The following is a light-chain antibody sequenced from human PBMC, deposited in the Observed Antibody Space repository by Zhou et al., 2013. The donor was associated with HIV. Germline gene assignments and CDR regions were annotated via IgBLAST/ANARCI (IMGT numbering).Light chain of an antibody. CDR3: GTWDTTLNSGV. Sequence: QSVLTQPPSVSAAPGQKVTTSCSGSNSNVGNNYVSWYQQFPRGAPKLLIYEDNKRPSGIPDRFSGSNSGTSATLGITGLQTGDEADYYCGTWDTTLNSGVFGGGTKLTVL. J-gene: IGLJ2*01. CDR2: EDN. V-gene: IGLV1-51*02. CDR1: NSNVGNNY.